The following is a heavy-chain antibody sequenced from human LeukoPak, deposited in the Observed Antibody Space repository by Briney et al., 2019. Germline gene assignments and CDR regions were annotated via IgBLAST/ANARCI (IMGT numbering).Heavy chain of an antibody. D-gene: IGHD1-26*01. CDR3: AKGYSGGYPYYFDY. CDR2: ISWDGGST. V-gene: IGHV3-43*01. J-gene: IGHJ4*02. CDR1: GFTFDDYT. Sequence: PGGSLRLSCAASGFTFDDYTMHWVRQAPGKGLEWVSLISWDGGSTYYADSVKGRFTISGDNSKNSLYLQMNSLRTEDTALYYCAKGYSGGYPYYFDYWGQGTLVTVSS.